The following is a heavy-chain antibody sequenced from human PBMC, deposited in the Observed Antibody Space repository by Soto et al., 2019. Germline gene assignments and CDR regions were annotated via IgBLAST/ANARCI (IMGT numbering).Heavy chain of an antibody. J-gene: IGHJ5*02. CDR1: VFTFSTYS. CDR3: AREGYGDYSIGSWPFDP. V-gene: IGHV3-21*01. CDR2: ISSSGSYI. D-gene: IGHD4-17*01. Sequence: LRLSCAASVFTFSTYSMNWVRQAPGKGLEWVSSISSSGSYIYYADSVKGRFTISRDNAKNSLYVQMSSLRAEDTAVYYCAREGYGDYSIGSWPFDPWGQGTLVTVYS.